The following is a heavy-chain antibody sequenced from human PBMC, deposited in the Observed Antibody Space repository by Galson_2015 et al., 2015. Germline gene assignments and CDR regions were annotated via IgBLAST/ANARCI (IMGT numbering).Heavy chain of an antibody. Sequence: CAISGDSVSSDSAAWNWIRQSPSGGLEWLGRTYYRSKWYNDYAVSMKSRITINPDTSKNQFSLHLNSVTPDDTAVYYCARGEMAEWGQGTLVTVPS. D-gene: IGHD5-24*01. V-gene: IGHV6-1*01. J-gene: IGHJ4*02. CDR1: GDSVSSDSAA. CDR3: ARGEMAE. CDR2: TYYRSKWYN.